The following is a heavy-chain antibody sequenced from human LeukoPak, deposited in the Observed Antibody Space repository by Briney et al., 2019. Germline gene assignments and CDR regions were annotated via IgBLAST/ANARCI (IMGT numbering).Heavy chain of an antibody. V-gene: IGHV3-23*01. D-gene: IGHD2-2*01. J-gene: IGHJ2*01. CDR2: ISGSGGST. CDR1: GFTFSSYG. CDR3: AKGYCSSTSCYDYWYFDL. Sequence: GGSLRLTCAASGFTFSSYGMHWVRQAPGKGLEWVSAISGSGGSTYYADSVKGRFTISRDNSKNTLYLQMNSLRAEDTAVYYCAKGYCSSTSCYDYWYFDLWGRGTLVTVSS.